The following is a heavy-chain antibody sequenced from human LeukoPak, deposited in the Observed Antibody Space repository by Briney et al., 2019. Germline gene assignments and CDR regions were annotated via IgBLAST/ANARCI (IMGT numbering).Heavy chain of an antibody. D-gene: IGHD3-22*01. CDR2: ISSSSSTI. V-gene: IGHV3-48*04. Sequence: GGSLRLSCAASGFTFSSYSMNWVRQAPGRGLEWVSYISSSSSTIYYADSVKGRFTISRDNAKNSLYLQMTSLRAEDTAVYYCARYFDTSGYPYYVDYWGQGALVTVSS. J-gene: IGHJ4*02. CDR1: GFTFSSYS. CDR3: ARYFDTSGYPYYVDY.